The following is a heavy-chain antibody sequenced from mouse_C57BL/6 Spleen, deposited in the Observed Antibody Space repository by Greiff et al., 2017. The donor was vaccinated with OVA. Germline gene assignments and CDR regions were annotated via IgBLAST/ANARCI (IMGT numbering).Heavy chain of an antibody. V-gene: IGHV3-6*01. CDR1: GFSITSGYY. Sequence: EVKLMESGPGLVKPSQSLPLTCSVTGFSITSGYYWNWIRQFPGNKLEWMGYISYDGSNNYHPALKNRIFITLDTSKNQFFLKLKSMTTEDTATYYCARRDGMDYWGQGTSVTVSS. J-gene: IGHJ4*01. CDR2: ISYDGSN. CDR3: ARRDGMDY.